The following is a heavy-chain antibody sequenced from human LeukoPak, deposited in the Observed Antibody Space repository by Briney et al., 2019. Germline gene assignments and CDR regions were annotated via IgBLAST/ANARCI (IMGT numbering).Heavy chain of an antibody. CDR1: GFTFSSYW. D-gene: IGHD3-10*01. CDR2: INSDGSTT. J-gene: IGHJ4*02. CDR3: ARDLYYFGSGSYHYFDY. Sequence: WGSLRLSCAASGFTFSSYWMHWVRQAPGKGLVWVSRINSDGSTTNYADSVKGRFTISRDNAKNTLYLQMNSLRAEDTAVYYCARDLYYFGSGSYHYFDYWGQGTLVTVSS. V-gene: IGHV3-74*01.